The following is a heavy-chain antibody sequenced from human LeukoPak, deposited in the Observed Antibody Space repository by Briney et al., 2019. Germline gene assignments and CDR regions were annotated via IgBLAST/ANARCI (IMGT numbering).Heavy chain of an antibody. CDR3: ATDLQQQLAYDY. Sequence: ASVKVSCKVSGYTLTELSMHWVRQAPGKGLEWMGGFAPEDGETIYAQKFQGRVTMTEDTSTDTAYMELSILRSEDTAVYYCATDLQQQLAYDYWGQGTLVTVSS. CDR2: FAPEDGET. CDR1: GYTLTELS. V-gene: IGHV1-24*01. J-gene: IGHJ4*02. D-gene: IGHD6-13*01.